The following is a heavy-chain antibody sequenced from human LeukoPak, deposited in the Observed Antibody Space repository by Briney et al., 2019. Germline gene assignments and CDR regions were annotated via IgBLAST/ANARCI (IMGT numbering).Heavy chain of an antibody. D-gene: IGHD2-8*01. Sequence: PGGSLRLSCAASGFTFSTYSMNWVRQAPGKGLEWVSFIDGSTRTIFYADSVKGRFTISRDNSNNTLYLQMNSLRVEDTAVYYCARERGGYCTNGVCYALGYWGQGTLVTVSS. CDR1: GFTFSTYS. V-gene: IGHV3-48*01. CDR3: ARERGGYCTNGVCYALGY. CDR2: IDGSTRTI. J-gene: IGHJ4*02.